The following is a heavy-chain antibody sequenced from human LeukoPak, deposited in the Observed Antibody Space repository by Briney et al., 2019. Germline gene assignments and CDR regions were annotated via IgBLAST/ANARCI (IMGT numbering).Heavy chain of an antibody. CDR2: ISSNGGST. CDR1: GFTLSSYA. V-gene: IGHV3-64*01. Sequence: GGSLRLSCAASGFTLSSYAMHWVRQAPGKGLEYVSAISSNGGSTYYANSVKGRFTISRDNSKNTLYLQMGSLRAEDMAVYYCARDGDSGSYSDYWGQGTLVTVSS. D-gene: IGHD1-26*01. J-gene: IGHJ4*02. CDR3: ARDGDSGSYSDY.